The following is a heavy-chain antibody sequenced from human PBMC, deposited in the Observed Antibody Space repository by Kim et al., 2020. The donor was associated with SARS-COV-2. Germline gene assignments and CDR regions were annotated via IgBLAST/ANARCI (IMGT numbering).Heavy chain of an antibody. Sequence: SETLSLTCTVSGGSISSYYWSWIRQPPGKGLEWIGYIYYSGSTNYNPSLKSRVTISVDTSKNQFSLKLSSVTAADTAVYYCARAGAVAGKGYFDYWGQGTLVTVSS. J-gene: IGHJ4*02. D-gene: IGHD6-19*01. CDR2: IYYSGST. CDR1: GGSISSYY. V-gene: IGHV4-59*13. CDR3: ARAGAVAGKGYFDY.